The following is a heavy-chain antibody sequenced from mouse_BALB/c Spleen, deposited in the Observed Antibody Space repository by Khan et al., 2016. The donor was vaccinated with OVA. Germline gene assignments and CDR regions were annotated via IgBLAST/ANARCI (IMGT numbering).Heavy chain of an antibody. Sequence: EVELVESGGGLVKPGGSLKLSCAASGFTFSSYTMSWVRQTPEKRLEWVATISSGGSYTYYPDSVKGRFTISRDNAKNTLYLQMSSLKSEDTAMYYCTRESDYGYDDDYYAIDYWGQGTSVTVSS. V-gene: IGHV5-6-4*01. CDR3: TRESDYGYDDDYYAIDY. CDR2: ISSGGSYT. D-gene: IGHD2-2*01. J-gene: IGHJ4*01. CDR1: GFTFSSYT.